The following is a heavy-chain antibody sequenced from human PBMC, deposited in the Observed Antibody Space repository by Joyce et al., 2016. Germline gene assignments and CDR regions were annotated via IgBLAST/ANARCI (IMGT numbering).Heavy chain of an antibody. Sequence: EVQLVESGGGLVQPGRSLRPSCAASGFPFDDYAMHGVRQAPGKGMEWVSGINGNSGSIGYAGSVKRRFTISRDNAKNSLYLQMNSLRAEDTALYYCAKGRGVNYYYYGMDVWGQGTTVTVSS. V-gene: IGHV3-9*01. CDR1: GFPFDDYA. CDR3: AKGRGVNYYYYGMDV. CDR2: INGNSGSI. J-gene: IGHJ6*02. D-gene: IGHD3-10*01.